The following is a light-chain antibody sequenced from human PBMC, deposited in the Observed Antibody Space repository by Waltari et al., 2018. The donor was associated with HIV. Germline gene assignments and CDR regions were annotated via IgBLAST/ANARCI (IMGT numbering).Light chain of an antibody. V-gene: IGLV2-14*03. Sequence: QSALTQSASVSGSPGQSITISCTGTGRDIGGYHSVSWYQQQPGKAPKLLIYDVTDRPSGISDRFSGSKSGNTASLTISGLQAEDEADYYCSSYTISSTVVFGGGTKLTVL. CDR3: SSYTISSTVV. CDR1: GRDIGGYHS. J-gene: IGLJ2*01. CDR2: DVT.